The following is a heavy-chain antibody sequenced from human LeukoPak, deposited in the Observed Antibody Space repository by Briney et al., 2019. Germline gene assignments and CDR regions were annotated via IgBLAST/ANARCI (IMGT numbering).Heavy chain of an antibody. CDR3: ARHEVWQWLVRPYFDY. Sequence: SETLSLTCTVSGGSISSYYWSWIRQPPGKGLEWIGYISYSGSTNFNPSLKSRVTISVDTSKNQFSLKLSSVTAADTAVYYCARHEVWQWLVRPYFDYWGQGTLVTVSS. J-gene: IGHJ4*02. V-gene: IGHV4-59*08. CDR2: ISYSGST. D-gene: IGHD6-19*01. CDR1: GGSISSYY.